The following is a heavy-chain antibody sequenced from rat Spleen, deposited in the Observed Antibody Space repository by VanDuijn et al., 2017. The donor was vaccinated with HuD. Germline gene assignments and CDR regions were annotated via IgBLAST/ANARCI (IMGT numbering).Heavy chain of an antibody. V-gene: IGHV5-22*01. CDR1: GFTFSDYY. CDR2: ISYEGSST. CDR3: TTDGQGARFAY. D-gene: IGHD5-1*01. J-gene: IGHJ3*01. Sequence: EVQLVESGGGLVQPGRSLKLSCVASGFTFSDYYMVWVRLAPKKGLEWVASISYEGSSTYYGDSVTGRFTVSRNNAESTLYLQMNSLRSEDTATYYCTTDGQGARFAYWGQGTLVTVSS.